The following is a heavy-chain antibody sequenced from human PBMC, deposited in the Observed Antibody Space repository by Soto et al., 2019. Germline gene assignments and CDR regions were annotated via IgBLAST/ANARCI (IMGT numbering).Heavy chain of an antibody. D-gene: IGHD3-3*02. J-gene: IGHJ3*02. CDR3: ARDTETLGPRANDALDI. Sequence: QAPLVQSGAEMKKPGASVKVSCKAAGYTFSTYTMNWVRQAPGQSLEWMGWINAGSGNTKYSQNFQGRVSITRDTSASTVYMELTGLKSEDTAMYYCARDTETLGPRANDALDIWGQGTMVTVSS. V-gene: IGHV1-3*01. CDR2: INAGSGNT. CDR1: GYTFSTYT.